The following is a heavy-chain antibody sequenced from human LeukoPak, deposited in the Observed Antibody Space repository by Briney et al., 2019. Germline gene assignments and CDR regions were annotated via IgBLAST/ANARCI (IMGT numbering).Heavy chain of an antibody. CDR1: GFIVSNYY. V-gene: IGHV3-53*01. J-gene: IGHJ4*02. CDR3: AREYGSGTFD. CDR2: IYNGGAT. D-gene: IGHD2-2*01. Sequence: GGSLRLSCAASGFIVSNYYMNWVRQAPGKGLECVSVIYNGGATYYVDSVKGRFTISRDNSKNTLYLQMNSLRAEDTAVYFCAREYGSGTFDWGQGTLVTVSS.